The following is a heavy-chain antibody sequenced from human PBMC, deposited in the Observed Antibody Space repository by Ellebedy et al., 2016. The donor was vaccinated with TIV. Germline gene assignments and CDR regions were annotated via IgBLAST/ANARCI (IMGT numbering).Heavy chain of an antibody. Sequence: SQTLSLTCAISGDSVPSNSAGWNWIRQSPSRGIEWLGRTYYRSKWYNDYAVSVKSRITINPDTSKNQFSLQLNSVTPEDTAVYYCARRSSRNVMDVWGQGTTVTVSS. CDR3: ARRSSRNVMDV. J-gene: IGHJ6*02. D-gene: IGHD6-13*01. CDR2: TYYRSKWYN. CDR1: GDSVPSNSAG. V-gene: IGHV6-1*01.